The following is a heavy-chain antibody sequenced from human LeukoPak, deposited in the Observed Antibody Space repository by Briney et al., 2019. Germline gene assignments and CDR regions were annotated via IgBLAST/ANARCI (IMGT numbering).Heavy chain of an antibody. CDR1: GFTFSNAW. CDR2: ISGSGDST. Sequence: GGSLRLSCAASGFTFSNAWMSWVRQAPGKGLEWVSGISGSGDSTYYADSVKGRFTISRDNSKNTLYLQMNSLRAEDSAVYYCARRSGIAVAGAFDYWGQGTLVTVSS. V-gene: IGHV3-23*01. J-gene: IGHJ4*02. D-gene: IGHD6-19*01. CDR3: ARRSGIAVAGAFDY.